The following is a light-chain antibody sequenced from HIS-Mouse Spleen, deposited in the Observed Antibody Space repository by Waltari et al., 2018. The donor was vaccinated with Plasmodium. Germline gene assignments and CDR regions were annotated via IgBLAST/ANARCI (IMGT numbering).Light chain of an antibody. CDR2: WAS. CDR3: QQYYSTPYT. Sequence: DLVMTQSPDSLAVSLGERATINCKSSQSVLYSSNNKNYLAWYQQKQGQPPKLLIYWASTRESGVPDRFSGSGSGTDVTLTISSLQAEDVAVYYCQQYYSTPYTFGQGTKLEIK. CDR1: QSVLYSSNNKNY. V-gene: IGKV4-1*01. J-gene: IGKJ2*01.